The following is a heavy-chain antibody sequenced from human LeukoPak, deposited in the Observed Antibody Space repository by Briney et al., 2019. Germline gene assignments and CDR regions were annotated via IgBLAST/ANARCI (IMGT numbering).Heavy chain of an antibody. D-gene: IGHD6-19*01. Sequence: GGSLRLSCAGSGFTFSNAWMSWVRQAPGKGLEWVCRIKSKSDGGTTDYAAPVKGRFTISRDDSKNTLYLQMNSLKIEDTAVYYCTTGQVAGYLDYCGQGTLVTVSS. J-gene: IGHJ4*02. CDR3: TTGQVAGYLDY. CDR1: GFTFSNAW. V-gene: IGHV3-15*01. CDR2: IKSKSDGGTT.